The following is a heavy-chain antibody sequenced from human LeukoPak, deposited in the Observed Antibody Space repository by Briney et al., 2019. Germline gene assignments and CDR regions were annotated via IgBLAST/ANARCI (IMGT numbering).Heavy chain of an antibody. J-gene: IGHJ6*02. V-gene: IGHV1-18*01. CDR1: GYTFTSYG. CDR3: ARDYAPRYYDILTGYGMDV. Sequence: ASVKVSCKASGYTFTSYGISWVRQAPGQGLEWMGWISAYNGNANYAQKLQGRVTMTTDTSTSTAYMELRSLRSDDTAVYYCARDYAPRYYDILTGYGMDVWGQGTTVTVSS. CDR2: ISAYNGNA. D-gene: IGHD3-9*01.